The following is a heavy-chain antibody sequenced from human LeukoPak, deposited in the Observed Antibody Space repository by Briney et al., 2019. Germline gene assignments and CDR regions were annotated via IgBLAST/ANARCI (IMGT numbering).Heavy chain of an antibody. V-gene: IGHV3-74*03. D-gene: IGHD1-26*01. Sequence: GGSLRLSCAASGLTFSTYWMRWVRQAPGKGLAWVARINPDGSIRTYANSVQGRVTISRDTAKDTLFLQMNSLRAEDTAVYYCAREARVGGALQYWGQGTPVTVSS. CDR1: GLTFSTYW. CDR2: INPDGSIR. J-gene: IGHJ4*02. CDR3: AREARVGGALQY.